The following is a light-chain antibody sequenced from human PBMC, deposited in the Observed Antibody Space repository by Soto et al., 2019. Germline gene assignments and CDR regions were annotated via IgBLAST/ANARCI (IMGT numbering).Light chain of an antibody. CDR1: STDVGGYNY. CDR2: DVS. J-gene: IGLJ1*01. V-gene: IGLV2-11*01. CDR3: CSYAGTDILYV. Sequence: QSALTQPRSVSGSPGQSVTISCTGTSTDVGGYNYVSWYQQHPGKVPKLMLYDVSKRPSGVPDRFSGSKSGNTASLTISGLQAEDEADYYCCSYAGTDILYVCGSGTKLTVL.